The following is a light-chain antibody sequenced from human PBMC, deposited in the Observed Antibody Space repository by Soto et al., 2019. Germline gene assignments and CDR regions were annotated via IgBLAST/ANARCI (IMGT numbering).Light chain of an antibody. V-gene: IGKV3-20*01. CDR1: QTVDSNN. Sequence: EIVLTQSPGNLSLSPGERATLSCRASQTVDSNNFAWYQQKPGQAPRLLIYGTSSWATGIPDRFSGSGSGTDFTLTISRLEPADFEVYYCQQYGSSPYTFGQGTKLEIK. J-gene: IGKJ2*01. CDR3: QQYGSSPYT. CDR2: GTS.